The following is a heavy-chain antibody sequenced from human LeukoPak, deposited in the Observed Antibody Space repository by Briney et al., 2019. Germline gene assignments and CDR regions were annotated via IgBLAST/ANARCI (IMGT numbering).Heavy chain of an antibody. J-gene: IGHJ4*02. V-gene: IGHV4-34*01. Sequence: KPSETLSLTCAVYGGSFSGYYWSWIRQPPGKGLEWIGEINHSGSTNYNPSLKSRVTISVDTSKNQFSLKLSSVTAADTAVYYCAALTNLNFDYWGQGTLVTVSS. CDR3: AALTNLNFDY. CDR1: GGSFSGYY. CDR2: INHSGST. D-gene: IGHD1/OR15-1a*01.